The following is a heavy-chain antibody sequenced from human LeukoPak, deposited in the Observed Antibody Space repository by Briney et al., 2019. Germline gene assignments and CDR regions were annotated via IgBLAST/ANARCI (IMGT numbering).Heavy chain of an antibody. CDR1: GYTFTGYY. V-gene: IGHV1-2*02. CDR3: ARDYQGRVSSDRARAFDI. J-gene: IGHJ3*02. D-gene: IGHD6-25*01. Sequence: ASVKVSCKASGYTFTGYYMHWARQAPGQGLEWMGWINPNSGGTNYAQKFQGRVTMTRDTSISTAYMELSRLRSDDTAVYYCARDYQGRVSSDRARAFDIWGQGTMVTVSS. CDR2: INPNSGGT.